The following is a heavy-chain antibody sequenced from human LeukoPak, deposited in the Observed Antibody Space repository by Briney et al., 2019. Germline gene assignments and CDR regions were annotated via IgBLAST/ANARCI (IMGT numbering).Heavy chain of an antibody. CDR1: GGSISSSRYY. V-gene: IGHV4-39*07. J-gene: IGHJ4*02. D-gene: IGHD3-10*01. CDR2: LYYSGNT. CDR3: ARSPRRPHFYSSGSYYYYFDY. Sequence: SETLSLTCTVSGGSISSSRYYGGWIRQPPGKGLEWIGSLYYSGNTYYNPSLKSRVTISVDTSKNQFSLKLSSVTAADTAVYYCARSPRRPHFYSSGSYYYYFDYWGQGTLVTVSS.